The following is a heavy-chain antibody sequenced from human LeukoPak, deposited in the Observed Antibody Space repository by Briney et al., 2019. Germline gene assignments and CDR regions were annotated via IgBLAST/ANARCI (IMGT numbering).Heavy chain of an antibody. J-gene: IGHJ4*02. CDR1: GGSISSYY. V-gene: IGHV4-59*01. Sequence: SETLSLTCTVSGGSISSYYWSWIRQPPGKGLEWIGYIYYSGSTNYNPSLKSRVTISVDTSKNQFSLKLSSVTAAGTAVYYCARDNGVYEYSYWGQGTLVTVSS. CDR2: IYYSGST. D-gene: IGHD5/OR15-5a*01. CDR3: ARDNGVYEYSY.